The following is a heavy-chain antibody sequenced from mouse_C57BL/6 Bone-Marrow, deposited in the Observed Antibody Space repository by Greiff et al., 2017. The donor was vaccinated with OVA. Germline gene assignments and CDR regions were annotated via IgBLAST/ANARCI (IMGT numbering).Heavy chain of an antibody. J-gene: IGHJ1*03. CDR1: GFTFTDYY. Sequence: EVKVVESGGGLVQPGGSLSLSCAASGFTFTDYYMSWVRQPPGKALEWLGFIRNKANGYTTEYSASVKGRFTISRDNSQSILYLQMNALRAEDSATYYCARWGEYFDVWGTGTTVTVSS. CDR2: IRNKANGYTT. V-gene: IGHV7-3*01. CDR3: ARWGEYFDV.